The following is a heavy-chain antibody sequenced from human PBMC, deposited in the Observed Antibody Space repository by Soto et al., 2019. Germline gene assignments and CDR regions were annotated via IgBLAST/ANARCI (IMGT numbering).Heavy chain of an antibody. V-gene: IGHV1-24*01. Sequence: DSVKVSCKVSGYTLPELSMHWVRQAPGKGLEWVGGFDPEDGETIYAQKFQGRVTMTEDTSTDTAYMELSSLRSEDTAVYYCEKASANRSSGYAWGQGTLVTVSS. CDR1: GYTLPELS. J-gene: IGHJ5*02. D-gene: IGHD5-12*01. CDR2: FDPEDGET. CDR3: EKASANRSSGYA.